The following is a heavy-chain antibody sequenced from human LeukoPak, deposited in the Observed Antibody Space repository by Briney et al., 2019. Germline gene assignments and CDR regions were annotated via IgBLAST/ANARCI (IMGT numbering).Heavy chain of an antibody. CDR2: INPNSGGT. D-gene: IGHD3-3*01. Sequence: ASVKVSCKASGYTFTGYYMHWVRQAPGQGLEWMGWINPNSGGTNYAQKFQGRVTMTRDTSISTAYMELSRLRSDDTAVYYCARLGPPDYDFWSGYYYYYYYMDVWGKGTTVTVSS. CDR3: ARLGPPDYDFWSGYYYYYYYMDV. J-gene: IGHJ6*03. V-gene: IGHV1-2*02. CDR1: GYTFTGYY.